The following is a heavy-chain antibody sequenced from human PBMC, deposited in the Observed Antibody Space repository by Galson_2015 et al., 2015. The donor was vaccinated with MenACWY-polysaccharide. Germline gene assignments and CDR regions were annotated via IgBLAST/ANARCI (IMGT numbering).Heavy chain of an antibody. J-gene: IGHJ3*02. V-gene: IGHV3-33*01. CDR3: AREGSRIVFHAFDI. Sequence: ALRLRYAASGSRFGNSGMHWVRPAPGEGLEWVAVQQYAGCNKVYADCVKGRFTLFRDNAKHAVFLEMNTLGVEDTAVYYCAREGSRIVFHAFDIWGQGTMVTVSS. D-gene: IGHD2-2*01. CDR2: QQYAGCNK. CDR1: GSRFGNSG.